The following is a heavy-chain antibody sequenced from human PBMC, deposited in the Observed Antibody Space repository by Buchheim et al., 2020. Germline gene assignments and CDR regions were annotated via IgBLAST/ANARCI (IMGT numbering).Heavy chain of an antibody. Sequence: QVQLVESGGGVVQPGRSLRLSCAASGFTFSSYGMHWVRQAPGKGLEWVAVIWYDGSNKYYADSVKGRLTISRDNSKNTLYLQMNSLRAEDTAVYYCARGLGSYSYYYYGMDVWGQGTT. CDR1: GFTFSSYG. V-gene: IGHV3-33*01. J-gene: IGHJ6*02. D-gene: IGHD1-26*01. CDR2: IWYDGSNK. CDR3: ARGLGSYSYYYYGMDV.